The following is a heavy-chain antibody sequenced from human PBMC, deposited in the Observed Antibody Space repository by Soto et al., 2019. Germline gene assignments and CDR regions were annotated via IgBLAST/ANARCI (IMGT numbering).Heavy chain of an antibody. Sequence: EVQLVESGGGLVKPGGSLRLSCAASGFTFSSYSMNWVRQAPGKGLEWVSSISSSSSYIYYADSVKGRFTISRDNAKNSQSLQMSSLRAEDTAVYYCARVYIPRTYGIDWYFALWGRGTLVTVAS. CDR3: ARVYIPRTYGIDWYFAL. J-gene: IGHJ2*01. V-gene: IGHV3-21*01. D-gene: IGHD2-2*02. CDR2: ISSSSSYI. CDR1: GFTFSSYS.